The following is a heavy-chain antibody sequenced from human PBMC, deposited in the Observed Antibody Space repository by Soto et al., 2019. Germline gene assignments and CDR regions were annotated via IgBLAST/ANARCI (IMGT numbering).Heavy chain of an antibody. D-gene: IGHD3-22*01. CDR1: GYTFTSYG. Sequence: QVQLVQSGAEVKKPGASVKVSCKASGYTFTSYGISWVRQAPGQWLEWMGWISAYNGNTNYAQKLQGRVTMTTDKSTSTAYMALRGLRSDDTAVYYCARSDSSGYYFWFDPWGQGTLVTVSP. V-gene: IGHV1-18*01. J-gene: IGHJ5*02. CDR3: ARSDSSGYYFWFDP. CDR2: ISAYNGNT.